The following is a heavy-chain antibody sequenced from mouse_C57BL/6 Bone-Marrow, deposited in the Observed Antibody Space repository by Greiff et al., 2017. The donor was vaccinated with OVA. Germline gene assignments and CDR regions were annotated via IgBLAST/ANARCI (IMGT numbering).Heavy chain of an antibody. CDR3: ARQKEYEYDGYYYAMDY. V-gene: IGHV5-12*01. CDR2: ISHGGGST. D-gene: IGHD2-4*01. J-gene: IGHJ4*01. Sequence: EVHLVESGGGLVQPGGSLKLSCAASGFSFSDYYMFWVRQTPEKRLVWVAYISHGGGSTYYPDTVKGRFSFTREHAQNTLYPQMSLLKSVNTVMYYCARQKEYEYDGYYYAMDYWGQGTSVTVSS. CDR1: GFSFSDYY.